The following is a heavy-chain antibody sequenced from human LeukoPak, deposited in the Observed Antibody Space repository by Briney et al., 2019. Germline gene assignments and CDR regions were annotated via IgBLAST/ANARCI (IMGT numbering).Heavy chain of an antibody. CDR1: GFTFSTYS. CDR2: ISSSNSYI. D-gene: IGHD5-18*01. CDR3: ARDAGYSTVLTAPGV. V-gene: IGHV3-21*01. Sequence: GGSLRLSCAASGFTFSTYSMNWARQAPGKGLEWVSSISSSNSYIYYADSVKGRFTISRDNAKNSLYLQMNSLRAEDTAVYYCARDAGYSTVLTAPGVWGQGTLVTVSS. J-gene: IGHJ4*02.